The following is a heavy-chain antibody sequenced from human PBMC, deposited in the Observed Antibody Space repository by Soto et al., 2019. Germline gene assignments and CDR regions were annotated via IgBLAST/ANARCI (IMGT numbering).Heavy chain of an antibody. D-gene: IGHD1-1*01. J-gene: IGHJ5*02. Sequence: LSLTCTVSGASISGFYWSWIRKSAGKGLEWIGRIYATGTTDYNPSLKSRVMMSVDTSKKQFSLKLRSATAADTAVYYCVRDGTRTLRDWFDPWGQGISVTVSS. V-gene: IGHV4-4*07. CDR3: VRDGTRTLRDWFDP. CDR1: GASISGFY. CDR2: IYATGTT.